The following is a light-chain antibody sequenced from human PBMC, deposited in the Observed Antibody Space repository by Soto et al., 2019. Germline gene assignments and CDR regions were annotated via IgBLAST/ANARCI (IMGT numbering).Light chain of an antibody. Sequence: QSVLTQPPSVSGTPGQRVTISCSGSFSNIGSSSVNWYQQFPGTAPKLLMYNDNQWPSGVPDRFSGSRSGTSASLAISGLQSDDEEDYFGASWDVSLNGHYAFGTGTKLTVL. CDR3: ASWDVSLNGHYA. V-gene: IGLV1-44*01. CDR1: FSNIGSSS. CDR2: NDN. J-gene: IGLJ1*01.